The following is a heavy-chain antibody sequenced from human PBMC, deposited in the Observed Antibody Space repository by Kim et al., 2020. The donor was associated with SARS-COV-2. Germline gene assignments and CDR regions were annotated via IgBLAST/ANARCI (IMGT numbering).Heavy chain of an antibody. D-gene: IGHD1-26*01. CDR3: ARHGRASTQYLVGNYYYMDV. V-gene: IGHV3-11*01. J-gene: IGHJ6*03. CDR2: ISTSGATI. Sequence: GGSLRLSCAASGFTFSDYYMTWIRQAPGKGLEWISSISTSGATIHYADSVQGRFTISRDYAKDLLYLQLNSLRVEDTAVYYCARHGRASTQYLVGNYYYMDVWGTGTTVTVSS. CDR1: GFTFSDYY.